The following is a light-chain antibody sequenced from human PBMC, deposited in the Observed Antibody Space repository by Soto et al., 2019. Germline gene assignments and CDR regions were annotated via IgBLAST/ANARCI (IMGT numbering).Light chain of an antibody. CDR3: QQYNSYLVT. CDR2: KAS. CDR1: QSISSW. J-gene: IGKJ2*01. V-gene: IGKV1-5*03. Sequence: DIQMTQSPSTLSASVGDRVTITCRASQSISSWLAWYQQKPGKAPKLLIYKASSLESGVPSRFSGSGSGTEFTLTISSLQPDDFATYYCQQYNSYLVTFGQGPKLEIK.